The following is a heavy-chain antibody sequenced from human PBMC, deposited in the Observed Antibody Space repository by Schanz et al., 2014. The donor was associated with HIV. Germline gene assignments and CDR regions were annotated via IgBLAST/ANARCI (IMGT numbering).Heavy chain of an antibody. CDR3: AKDIFYDSSGLNPGWGSFDI. CDR2: ISWHGYTV. V-gene: IGHV3-9*01. CDR1: GFTFTDYA. J-gene: IGHJ3*02. D-gene: IGHD3-22*01. Sequence: EVQLVESGGHLVQPGRSLRLSCAASGFTFTDYAMHWVRQVPGKGLEWVAGISWHGYTVGYVDSVKGRFTISRDNGRNSLYLQMNGLRPEDTALYYCAKDIFYDSSGLNPGWGSFDIWGQGTLVTVSS.